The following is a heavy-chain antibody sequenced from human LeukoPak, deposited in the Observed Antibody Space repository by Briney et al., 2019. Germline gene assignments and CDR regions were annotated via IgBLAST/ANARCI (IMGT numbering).Heavy chain of an antibody. Sequence: SETLSLTCTVSGGSISSYYWSWIRQPPGKGLEWIGNIYYSGSTIYNPSLKSRVTISVDTSKNQFSLNLTSVTAADTAVYYCARGSSSWYAPSYYYYMDVWGKGTTVTVSS. V-gene: IGHV4-59*01. J-gene: IGHJ6*03. CDR3: ARGSSSWYAPSYYYYMDV. CDR1: GGSISSYY. D-gene: IGHD6-13*01. CDR2: IYYSGST.